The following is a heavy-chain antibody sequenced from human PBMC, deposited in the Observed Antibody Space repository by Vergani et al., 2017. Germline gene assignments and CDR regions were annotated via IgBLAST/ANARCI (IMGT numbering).Heavy chain of an antibody. CDR1: GGSISSSSYY. D-gene: IGHD1-26*01. V-gene: IGHV4-39*01. J-gene: IGHJ3*02. Sequence: QLQLQESGPGLVKPSETLSLTCTVSGGSISSSSYYWGWIRQPPGKGLEWIGCIYYSGSTYYNPSLKSRVTISVDTSKNQFSLKLSSVTAAVTAVYYCARRRRIVGANAFDIWGQGTMVTVSS. CDR2: IYYSGST. CDR3: ARRRRIVGANAFDI.